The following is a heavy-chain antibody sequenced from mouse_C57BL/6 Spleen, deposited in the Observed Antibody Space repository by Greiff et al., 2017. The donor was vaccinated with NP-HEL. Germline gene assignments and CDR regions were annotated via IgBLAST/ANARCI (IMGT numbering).Heavy chain of an antibody. CDR1: GYTFTSYW. V-gene: IGHV1-64*01. Sequence: QVQLQQPGAELVKPGASVKLSCKASGYTFTSYWMHWVKQRPGQGLEWIGMIHPNSGSTNYNEKFKSKATLTVDKSSSTAYMQRSSLTSEDSAVYYCAKWGFITTVVCYAMGGWGQGTTVTVSS. CDR2: IHPNSGST. J-gene: IGHJ4*01. D-gene: IGHD1-1*02. CDR3: AKWGFITTVVCYAMGG.